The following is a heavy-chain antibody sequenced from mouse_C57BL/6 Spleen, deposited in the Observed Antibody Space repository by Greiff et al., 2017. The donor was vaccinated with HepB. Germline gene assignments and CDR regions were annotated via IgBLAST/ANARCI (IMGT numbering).Heavy chain of an antibody. Sequence: VQLQQSGAELVKPGASVKLSCKASGYTFTSYWMQWVKQRPGQGLEWIGEIDPSDSYTNYNQKFKGKATLTVDTSSSTAYMQLSSLTSEDSAVYYCASPLGRGYFDYWGQGTTLTVSS. CDR1: GYTFTSYW. CDR2: IDPSDSYT. J-gene: IGHJ2*01. D-gene: IGHD4-1*01. CDR3: ASPLGRGYFDY. V-gene: IGHV1-50*01.